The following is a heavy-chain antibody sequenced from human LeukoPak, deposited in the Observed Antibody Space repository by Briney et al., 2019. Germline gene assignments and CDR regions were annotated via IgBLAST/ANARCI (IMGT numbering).Heavy chain of an antibody. CDR3: AKDVYSSSSWFDL. Sequence: GGSLRLSCAASGFTFSDYSMNWVRQAPGKGLEWVSSIGSSSTYIYYADSLKGRFTISRDNAKNSLYLQMNSLRAEDTAVYYCAKDVYSSSSWFDLWGQGTLVTVSS. CDR2: IGSSSTYI. CDR1: GFTFSDYS. D-gene: IGHD6-13*01. V-gene: IGHV3-21*04. J-gene: IGHJ5*02.